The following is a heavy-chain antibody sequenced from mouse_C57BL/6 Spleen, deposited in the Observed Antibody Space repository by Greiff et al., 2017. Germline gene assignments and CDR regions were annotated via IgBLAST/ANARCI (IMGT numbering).Heavy chain of an antibody. V-gene: IGHV1-53*01. J-gene: IGHJ4*01. CDR2: INPSNGGT. Sequence: QVQLQQPGTELVKPGASVKLSCKASGYTFTSYWMHWVKQRPGQGLEWIGNINPSNGGTNYNEKFKSKATLTVDKSSSTAYMQRSSLTSEDSAVYYCARTTMITARGVYYAMDYWGQGTSVTVSS. D-gene: IGHD2-4*01. CDR1: GYTFTSYW. CDR3: ARTTMITARGVYYAMDY.